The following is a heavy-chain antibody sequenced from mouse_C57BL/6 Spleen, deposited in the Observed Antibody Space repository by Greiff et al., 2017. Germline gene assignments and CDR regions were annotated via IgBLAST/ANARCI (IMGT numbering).Heavy chain of an antibody. D-gene: IGHD1-1*01. J-gene: IGHJ2*01. V-gene: IGHV1-47*01. Sequence: QVQLKESGAELVKPGASVKMSCKASGYTFTTYPIEWMKQNHGKSLEWIGNFHPYNDDTKYNEKFKGKATLTVEKSSSTVYLELSRLTSDDSAVYYCARHGGKFPYFDYWGQGTTLTVSS. CDR1: GYTFTTYP. CDR2: FHPYNDDT. CDR3: ARHGGKFPYFDY.